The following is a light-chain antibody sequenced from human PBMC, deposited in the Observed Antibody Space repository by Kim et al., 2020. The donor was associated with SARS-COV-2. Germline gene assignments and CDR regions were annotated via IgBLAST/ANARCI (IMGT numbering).Light chain of an antibody. V-gene: IGKV2-30*02. Sequence: PASISCRSRQSLVHRDGSTLLSWRQKRPGKSPRRIIYKVSNRDSGVPDRFSGSGSGTDFTLKISRVEAEDVGIYYCMQATHWPYTFGQGTKLEI. CDR2: KVS. CDR1: QSLVHRDGSTL. CDR3: MQATHWPYT. J-gene: IGKJ2*01.